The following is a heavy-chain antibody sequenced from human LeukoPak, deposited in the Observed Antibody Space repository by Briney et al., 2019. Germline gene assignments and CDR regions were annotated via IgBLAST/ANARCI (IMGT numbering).Heavy chain of an antibody. V-gene: IGHV3-23*01. CDR2: ISGSGGST. CDR1: GFTFSSYA. CDR3: ARDLEHGAGSYGDY. J-gene: IGHJ4*02. D-gene: IGHD3-10*01. Sequence: PGGSLRLSCAASGFTFSSYAMSWVRQAPGKGLEWVSAISGSGGSTYYADSVKGRFTISRDNSKNTLYLQMNSLRAEDTAVYYCARDLEHGAGSYGDYWGQGTLVTVSS.